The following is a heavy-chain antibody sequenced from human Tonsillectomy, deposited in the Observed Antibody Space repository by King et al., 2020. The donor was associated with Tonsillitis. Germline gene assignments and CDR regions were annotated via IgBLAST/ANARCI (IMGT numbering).Heavy chain of an antibody. CDR3: VKENWNYDY. V-gene: IGHV1-2*02. J-gene: IGHJ4*02. Sequence: VQLVESGAEVKKPGASVKVSCKASGYSFTDYHLHWVRQAPGQGSDWVGCINPATGGADFAQKFQGRVTMTRDTSISTAYMELISLKSDDTAVYYCVKENWNYDYWGQGALVTVSS. D-gene: IGHD1-7*01. CDR2: INPATGGA. CDR1: GYSFTDYH.